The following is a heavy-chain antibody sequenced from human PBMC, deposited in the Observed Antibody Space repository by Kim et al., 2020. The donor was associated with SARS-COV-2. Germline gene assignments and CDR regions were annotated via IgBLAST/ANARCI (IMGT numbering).Heavy chain of an antibody. CDR3: AKPFSFGPDSSYQTFDS. V-gene: IGHV3-23*05. CDR1: SAYA. D-gene: IGHD3-16*01. J-gene: IGHJ4*02. CDR2: FDTIKSKI. Sequence: SAYAMACVPQAPGKGLEAVSSFDTIKSKIPYADAVMGRFTISRDDSKNTLYLQMDSLRADDTALYYCAKPFSFGPDSSYQTFDSWGRGTLAT.